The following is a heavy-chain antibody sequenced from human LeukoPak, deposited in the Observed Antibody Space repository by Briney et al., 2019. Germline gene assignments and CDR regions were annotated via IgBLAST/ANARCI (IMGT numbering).Heavy chain of an antibody. CDR1: GGSISSYY. V-gene: IGHV4-59*01. CDR2: IYYSGST. J-gene: IGHJ4*02. D-gene: IGHD3-22*01. CDR3: ATYDSTGKFDY. Sequence: PSETLSLTCIVSGGSISSYYWSWIRQPPGKGLVWIGYIYYSGSTNYNPSLKSRVTISVDTSKYQFSLKLSSVTAADTAVYYCATYDSTGKFDYWGQGTLVTVSS.